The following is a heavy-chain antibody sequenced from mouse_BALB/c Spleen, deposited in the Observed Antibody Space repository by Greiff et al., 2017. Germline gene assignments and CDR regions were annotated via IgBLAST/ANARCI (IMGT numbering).Heavy chain of an antibody. CDR1: GYTFTSYY. CDR2: IIPSNGGT. V-gene: IGHV1S81*02. D-gene: IGHD1-1*01. CDR3: TRSGVRGGAIDY. Sequence: QVQLKESGAELVKPGASVKLSCKASGYTFTSYYMYWVKQRPGQGLEWIGEIIPSNGGTNFNEKFKSKATLTVDKSSSTAYMQLSSLTSEDSAVYYCTRSGVRGGAIDYWGQGTSVTVSS. J-gene: IGHJ4*01.